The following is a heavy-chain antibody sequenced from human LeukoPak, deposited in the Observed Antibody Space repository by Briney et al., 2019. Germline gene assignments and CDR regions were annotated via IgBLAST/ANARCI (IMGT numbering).Heavy chain of an antibody. V-gene: IGHV1-24*01. CDR3: ATVVLYSGYYFDY. Sequence: GASVKVSCKVSGYTLTELSMHWVRQAPGKGLEWMGGFDPEDGATIYAQKFQGRVTMTEDTSTDTAYMELSSLKSEDTAVYYCATVVLYSGYYFDYWGQGTLVTVSS. CDR2: FDPEDGAT. J-gene: IGHJ4*02. D-gene: IGHD5-12*01. CDR1: GYTLTELS.